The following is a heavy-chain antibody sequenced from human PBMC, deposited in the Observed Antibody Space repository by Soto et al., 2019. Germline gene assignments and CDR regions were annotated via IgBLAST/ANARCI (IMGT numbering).Heavy chain of an antibody. J-gene: IGHJ5*02. CDR2: IIPIFGTA. CDR1: GGTFSSYA. V-gene: IGHV1-69*01. Sequence: QVQLVQSGAEVKKPGASVKVSCKASGGTFSSYAISWVRQAPGQGLEWMGGIIPIFGTANYAQKFQGRVMITAEEPTSTAYMELSSLRSEDTAVYYCARDYADCSGGSCEPWGQGTLVTVSS. CDR3: ARDYADCSGGSCEP. D-gene: IGHD2-15*01.